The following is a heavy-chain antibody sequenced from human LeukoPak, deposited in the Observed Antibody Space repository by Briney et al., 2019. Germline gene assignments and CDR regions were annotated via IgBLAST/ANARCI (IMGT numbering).Heavy chain of an antibody. J-gene: IGHJ4*02. V-gene: IGHV3-30*03. CDR1: GFTFSSYG. CDR2: ISYDGSNK. D-gene: IGHD5-18*01. CDR3: ARGGTAMVMVY. Sequence: GGSLRLSCADSGFTFSSYGMYWVRQAPGKGLEWVAVISYDGSNKYYADSVKGRFTISRDNSKNTLYLQMNSLRAEDTAVCYCARGGTAMVMVYWGQGTLVTVSS.